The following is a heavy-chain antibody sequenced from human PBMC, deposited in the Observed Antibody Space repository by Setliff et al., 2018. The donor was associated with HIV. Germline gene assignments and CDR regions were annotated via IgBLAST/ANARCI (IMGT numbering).Heavy chain of an antibody. Sequence: GGSLRLSCAASGFTFSTYGMHWVRQAPGKGLEGVAIIWNDGSNKHYADSVKGRFTISRDNAKNSLFLQLSSLRAEDTAVYYCARVWRRDGNNRMAFDVWGQGTMVTVSS. CDR3: ARVWRRDGNNRMAFDV. CDR1: GFTFSTYG. V-gene: IGHV3-33*08. J-gene: IGHJ3*01. CDR2: IWNDGSNK. D-gene: IGHD1-1*01.